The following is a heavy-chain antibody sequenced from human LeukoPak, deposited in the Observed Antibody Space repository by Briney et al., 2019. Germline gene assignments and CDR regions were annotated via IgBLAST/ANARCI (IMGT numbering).Heavy chain of an antibody. Sequence: SETLSLTCTVSGGSISSYYWSWIRQPPGKGLEWIGYIYDSGSTNYNPSLKSRVTISVDKSKNQFSLKLSSVTAADTAVYYCARVDSGSYLRWFDPWGQGTLVTVSS. CDR2: IYDSGST. J-gene: IGHJ5*02. CDR3: ARVDSGSYLRWFDP. V-gene: IGHV4-59*12. CDR1: GGSISSYY. D-gene: IGHD1-26*01.